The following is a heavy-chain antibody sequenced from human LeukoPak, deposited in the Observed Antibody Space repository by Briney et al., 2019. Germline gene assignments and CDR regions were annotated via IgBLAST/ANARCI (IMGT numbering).Heavy chain of an antibody. CDR2: ISAYNGNR. Sequence: ASVKVSCKASGYTFTSYGISWVRQAPGQGLEWMGWISAYNGNRNYAQKLQGRVTMTTDTSTSTAYTELRSLRSDDTAVYYCARGRYCSGGSCIYYYYYGMDVWGQGTTVTVSS. V-gene: IGHV1-18*01. J-gene: IGHJ6*02. CDR3: ARGRYCSGGSCIYYYYYGMDV. CDR1: GYTFTSYG. D-gene: IGHD2-15*01.